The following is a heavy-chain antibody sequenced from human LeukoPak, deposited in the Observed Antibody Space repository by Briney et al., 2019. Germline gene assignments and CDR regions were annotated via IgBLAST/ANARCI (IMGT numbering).Heavy chain of an antibody. CDR2: ISTSSSYI. CDR3: ARDRESSSWFDY. V-gene: IGHV3-21*01. Sequence: VGSLRLSCAASGFTFSSYSMNWVRQAPGKGLEWVSSISTSSSYIYYADSVKGRFTISRDNAKNSLYLQMKSLRAEDTAVYYCARDRESSSWFDYWGQGTLVTVSS. CDR1: GFTFSSYS. J-gene: IGHJ4*02. D-gene: IGHD6-13*01.